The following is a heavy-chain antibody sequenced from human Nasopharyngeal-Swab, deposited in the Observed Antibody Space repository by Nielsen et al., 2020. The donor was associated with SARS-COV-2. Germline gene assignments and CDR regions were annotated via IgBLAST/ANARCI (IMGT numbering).Heavy chain of an antibody. CDR1: GFTFSSYW. Sequence: GESLKISCAASGFTFSSYWMHWVRQAPGKGLVWVSHINSDGSSTSYADSVKGRFTISRDNAKNTLYLQMNSLRAEDTAVYYCARATWLSSMDVWGQGTTVTVSS. V-gene: IGHV3-74*01. CDR2: INSDGSST. D-gene: IGHD3-22*01. J-gene: IGHJ6*02. CDR3: ARATWLSSMDV.